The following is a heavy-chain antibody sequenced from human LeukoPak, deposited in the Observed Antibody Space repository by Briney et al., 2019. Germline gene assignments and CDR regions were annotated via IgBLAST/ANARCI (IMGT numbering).Heavy chain of an antibody. V-gene: IGHV1-18*01. J-gene: IGHJ6*03. Sequence: GASVKVSCKASGYTFTSYGISWVRQAPGQGLEWMGWISAYNGNTNYAQKLQGRVTMTTDTSTSTAYMELRSLRSEDTAVYYCARSVRAVAGKNYYYYYYMDVWGKGTTVTISS. D-gene: IGHD6-19*01. CDR2: ISAYNGNT. CDR3: ARSVRAVAGKNYYYYYYMDV. CDR1: GYTFTSYG.